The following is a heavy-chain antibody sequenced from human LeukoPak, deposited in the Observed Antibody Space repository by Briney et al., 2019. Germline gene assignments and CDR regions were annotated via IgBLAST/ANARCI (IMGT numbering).Heavy chain of an antibody. J-gene: IGHJ2*01. CDR2: IDSDGSST. Sequence: GGSLRLSCAASGFTFSSYWMHWVRQAPGKGLVWVSRIDSDGSSTSYADSVKGRFTISRDNAKNTLYLQMNSLRAEDTAVYYCARDTAMVYWYFDLWGRGTLVTVSS. CDR3: ARDTAMVYWYFDL. D-gene: IGHD5-18*01. V-gene: IGHV3-74*01. CDR1: GFTFSSYW.